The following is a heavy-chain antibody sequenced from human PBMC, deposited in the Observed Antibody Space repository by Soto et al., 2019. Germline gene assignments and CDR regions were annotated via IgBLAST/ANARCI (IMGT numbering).Heavy chain of an antibody. Sequence: LRLSCAASGFTFSTYSMNWVLQAPVKGLEWVSSISGSGNYTHYADFLRGRFTISRDNAKTSLYLQMNSLRAEHTAVYYCAREGIHNSNQYYFDSCGQRHVVTVSS. D-gene: IGHD5-18*01. V-gene: IGHV3-21*01. J-gene: IGHJ4*02. CDR3: AREGIHNSNQYYFDS. CDR1: GFTFSTYS. CDR2: ISGSGNYT.